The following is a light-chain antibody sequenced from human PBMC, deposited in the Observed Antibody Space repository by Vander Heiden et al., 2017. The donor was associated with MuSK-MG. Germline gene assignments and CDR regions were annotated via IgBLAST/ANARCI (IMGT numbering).Light chain of an antibody. CDR2: DDS. Sequence: SYVLTQPPSVSVAPGQTATIPCGGNNIGRKSVHWYQRKPVQAPVLVVYDDSDRPSGIPERFSGSNSGNTATLTISTVEAGDEADYYCQVWDTVSDHLVVFGGGTKLTVL. CDR1: NIGRKS. V-gene: IGLV3-21*02. J-gene: IGLJ2*01. CDR3: QVWDTVSDHLVV.